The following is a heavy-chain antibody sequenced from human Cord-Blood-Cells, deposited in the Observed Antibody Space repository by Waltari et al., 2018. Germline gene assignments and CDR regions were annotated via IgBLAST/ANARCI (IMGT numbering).Heavy chain of an antibody. D-gene: IGHD1-1*01. CDR2: FEPEDGET. CDR3: ATEVPANWNDEGGLGGMDV. Sequence: QVQLVQSGAEVKKPGASVKVSCKVSGYTLTELSMHWVRQAPGKGLEWMGGFEPEDGETIYAQKFQGRVTMTEDTSTDTAYMELSSLRSEDTAVYYCATEVPANWNDEGGLGGMDVWGQGTTVTVSS. V-gene: IGHV1-24*01. CDR1: GYTLTELS. J-gene: IGHJ6*02.